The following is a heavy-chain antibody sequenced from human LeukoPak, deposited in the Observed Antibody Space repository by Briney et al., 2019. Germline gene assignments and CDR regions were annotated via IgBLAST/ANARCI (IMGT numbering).Heavy chain of an antibody. CDR1: ASSLDDYA. V-gene: IGHV3-9*01. J-gene: IGHJ5*02. D-gene: IGHD5-12*01. CDR3: ARMSSGYDLGFDP. Sequence: PSWAPAASSLDDYAIGSVGQAAREGLEWVLGISWNSGSIGYADSVKGRFTISRDTAKNSLYLQMNSLRAEDTAVYYCARMSSGYDLGFDPWRQGTLVTVSS. CDR2: ISWNSGSI.